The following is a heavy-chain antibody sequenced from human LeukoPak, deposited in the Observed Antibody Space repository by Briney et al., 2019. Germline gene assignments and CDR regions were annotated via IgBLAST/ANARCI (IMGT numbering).Heavy chain of an antibody. D-gene: IGHD2/OR15-2a*01. CDR3: ARRKFYDTYLDP. CDR2: AHPATSII. Sequence: GDSLKISCKGPEYDSANYWIGWVRQTPGRGLEWMGIAHPATSIIHYGPSFQGQVTISFDRSLSTVYLQWTSLKASDSGMYFCARRKFYDTYLDPWGRGTLVTVSS. V-gene: IGHV5-51*01. CDR1: EYDSANYW. J-gene: IGHJ5*02.